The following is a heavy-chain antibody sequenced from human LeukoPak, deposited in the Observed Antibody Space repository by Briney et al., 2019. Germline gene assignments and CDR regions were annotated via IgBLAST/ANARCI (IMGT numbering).Heavy chain of an antibody. J-gene: IGHJ4*02. V-gene: IGHV4-39*01. CDR1: GGSISSSSYS. Sequence: PSETLSLTCTVSGGSISSSSYSWGWIRQPPGKGLEWIGSIYYSGSTYYNPSLKSRVTISVDTSKNQFSLKLSSVTAADTAVYYCARQYGDYVDYWGQGTLVTVSS. CDR3: ARQYGDYVDY. D-gene: IGHD4-17*01. CDR2: IYYSGST.